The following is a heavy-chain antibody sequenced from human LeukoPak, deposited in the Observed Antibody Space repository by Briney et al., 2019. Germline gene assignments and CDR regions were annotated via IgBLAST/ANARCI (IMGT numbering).Heavy chain of an antibody. CDR1: GGTFSSYA. CDR3: ARDLGAYSGTHLRDY. V-gene: IGHV1-69*04. D-gene: IGHD1-26*01. Sequence: SVKVSCKASGGTFSSYAISWVRQAPGQGLEWMGRTIPILGIANYAQKFQGRVTITADKSTSTAYMELSSLRSEDTAVYYCARDLGAYSGTHLRDYWGQGTLVTVSS. J-gene: IGHJ4*02. CDR2: TIPILGIA.